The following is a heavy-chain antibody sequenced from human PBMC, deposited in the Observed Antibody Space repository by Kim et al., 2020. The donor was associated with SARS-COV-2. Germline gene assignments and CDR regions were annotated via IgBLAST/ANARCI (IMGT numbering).Heavy chain of an antibody. CDR3: ARACYYRSSGIFFDAFDV. D-gene: IGHD3-22*01. V-gene: IGHV1-3*01. J-gene: IGHJ3*01. Sequence: ASVKVSCKASGYTFTSHTVHWVRQAPGQSLEWMGWINVGTEYSQRFQGRVTITRDTSANTAYLELSSLKSEDTAIYYCARACYYRSSGIFFDAFDVWGQG. CDR1: GYTFTSHT. CDR2: INVGT.